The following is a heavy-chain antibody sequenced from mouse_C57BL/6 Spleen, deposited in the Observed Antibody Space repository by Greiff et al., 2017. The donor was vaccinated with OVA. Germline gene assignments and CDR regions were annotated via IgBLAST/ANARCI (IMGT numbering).Heavy chain of an antibody. CDR1: GFTFSDYY. V-gene: IGHV5-16*01. CDR2: INYDGSST. J-gene: IGHJ3*01. Sequence: EVKLMESEGGLVQPGSSMKLSCTASGFTFSDYYMAWVRQVPEKGLEWVANINYDGSSTYYLDSLKSRFTISRDNAKNILYLQMSSLKSEDAATYYGARGGAGFAYWGQGTLVTVSA. CDR3: ARGGAGFAY.